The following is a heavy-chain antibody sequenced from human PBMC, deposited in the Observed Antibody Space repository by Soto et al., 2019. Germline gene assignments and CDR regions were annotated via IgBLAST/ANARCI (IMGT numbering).Heavy chain of an antibody. CDR3: TRFRRNYFDY. Sequence: PSDTLCFTCTFSGDSMSGFYWSWIRQTPVKGLEFIGYINYVGRTSYYSPSLQSRVTISLDSSKNQFSLILSSVTAADTAVYFCTRFRRNYFDYWGQGTLVTVHS. J-gene: IGHJ4*02. CDR2: INYVGRT. V-gene: IGHV4-59*07. D-gene: IGHD3-10*01. CDR1: GDSMSGFY.